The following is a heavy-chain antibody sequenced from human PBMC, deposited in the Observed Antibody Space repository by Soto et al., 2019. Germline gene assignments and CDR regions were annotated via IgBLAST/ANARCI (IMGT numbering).Heavy chain of an antibody. D-gene: IGHD6-25*01. CDR1: GFTFTSSA. J-gene: IGHJ6*02. CDR3: AASGYYYYYGMDV. V-gene: IGHV1-58*01. CDR2: IVVGSGNT. Sequence: SVKVSCKASGFTFTSSAVQWVRQACGQRLEWIGWIVVGSGNTDYAQKFQERVTITRDMSTSTAYMELSSLRSEDTAVYYCAASGYYYYYGMDVWGQGTTVTVSS.